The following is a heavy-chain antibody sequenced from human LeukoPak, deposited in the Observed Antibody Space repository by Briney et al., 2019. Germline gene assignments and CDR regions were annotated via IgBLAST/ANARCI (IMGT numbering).Heavy chain of an antibody. V-gene: IGHV3-21*01. CDR1: GFTFSSYS. D-gene: IGHD4-17*01. Sequence: GGSLRLSCAASGFTFSSYSMNWVRQAPGKGLEWVSSISSSSSYIYYADSVKGRFTISRDNAKNSLYLQMNSLRAEDTAVYYCARDGDDYGELGDYYYGMDVWGQGTTVTVSS. CDR3: ARDGDDYGELGDYYYGMDV. J-gene: IGHJ6*02. CDR2: ISSSSSYI.